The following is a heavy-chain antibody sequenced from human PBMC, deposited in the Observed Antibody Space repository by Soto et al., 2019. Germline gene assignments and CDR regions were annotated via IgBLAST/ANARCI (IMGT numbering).Heavy chain of an antibody. D-gene: IGHD2-15*01. CDR1: GGSISNGGYH. V-gene: IGHV4-31*03. J-gene: IGHJ5*02. CDR2: IYYSGST. Sequence: SETLSLTCTVSGGSISNGGYHWSWIRQHPGKGLEWIGYIYYSGSTYYSPSLKSRVTISVDTTKNQFSLRLRSVTAADTAVYYCARVGDPDCSGGSCYQNWFDPWGQGTLVTVSS. CDR3: ARVGDPDCSGGSCYQNWFDP.